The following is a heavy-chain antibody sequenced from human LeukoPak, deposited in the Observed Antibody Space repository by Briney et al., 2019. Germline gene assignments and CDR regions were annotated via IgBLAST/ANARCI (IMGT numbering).Heavy chain of an antibody. CDR1: GYTFTDYY. CDR2: INPNDGDT. Sequence: ASVKVSCKASGYTFTDYYMHWVRQAPGQGFEWIGWINPNDGDTNYAQKVQGRVTMTRDTSISTAHMEVSRLRSDDTAVYYCARANFLYCSSTTCLFDYWGQGTLVTVSS. CDR3: ARANFLYCSSTTCLFDY. V-gene: IGHV1-2*02. J-gene: IGHJ4*02. D-gene: IGHD2-2*01.